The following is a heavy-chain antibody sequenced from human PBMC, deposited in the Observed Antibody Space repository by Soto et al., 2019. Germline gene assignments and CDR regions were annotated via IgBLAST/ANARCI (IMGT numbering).Heavy chain of an antibody. J-gene: IGHJ6*02. CDR1: LGTLGSCA. CDR3: ARRLQPSDYYYYYGMDV. Sequence: SLGVSCQASLGTLGSCAISWVRQAPGQGLEWMGGIIPIFGTANYAQKFQGRVTITADESTSTAYMELSSLRSEDTAVYYCARRLQPSDYYYYYGMDVWGQGNTVTVS. D-gene: IGHD2-15*01. V-gene: IGHV1-69*01. CDR2: IIPIFGTA.